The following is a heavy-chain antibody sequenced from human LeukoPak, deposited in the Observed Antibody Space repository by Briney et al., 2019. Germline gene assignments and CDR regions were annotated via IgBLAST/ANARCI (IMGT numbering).Heavy chain of an antibody. CDR2: INDSGST. J-gene: IGHJ5*02. CDR3: ARRGELLWFGA. V-gene: IGHV4-34*01. D-gene: IGHD3-10*01. Sequence: SETLSLTCAVYGGSSSGYYWSWVRQPPGKGLEWIGEINDSGSTNYNPSLKSRVTISVDTSKKQFSLKMRSVTAADTAVYYCARRGELLWFGAWGQGTLVTVSS. CDR1: GGSSSGYY.